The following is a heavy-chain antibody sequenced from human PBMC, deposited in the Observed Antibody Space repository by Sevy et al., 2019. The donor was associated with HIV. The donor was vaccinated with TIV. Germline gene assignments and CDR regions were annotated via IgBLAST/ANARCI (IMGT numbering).Heavy chain of an antibody. CDR3: ARGLGYCISTSCPRRRSYYYYGMDV. D-gene: IGHD2-2*01. CDR1: GYTFTSYD. J-gene: IGHJ6*02. V-gene: IGHV1-8*01. CDR2: MNPNSGNT. Sequence: ASVKVSCKASGYTFTSYDINWVRQATGQGLEWMGWMNPNSGNTGYAQKFQGRVTMTRNTSISTAYMGLSSLRSEDTAVYYCARGLGYCISTSCPRRRSYYYYGMDVWGQGTTVTVSS.